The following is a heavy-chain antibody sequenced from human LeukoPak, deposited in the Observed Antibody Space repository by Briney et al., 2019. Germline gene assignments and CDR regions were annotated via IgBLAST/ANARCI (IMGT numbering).Heavy chain of an antibody. D-gene: IGHD1-26*01. CDR1: GFTFSNAW. CDR3: ARDSSGSYSRFDY. V-gene: IGHV3-21*01. J-gene: IGHJ4*02. CDR2: ISSLSNNI. Sequence: GGSLRLSCAASGFTFSNAWMNWVRQAPGERLEWVSSISSLSNNIYYTDSVKGRFTISRDNAKNSLYLLMNSLRVEDTAVYYCARDSSGSYSRFDYWGQGTLVTVSS.